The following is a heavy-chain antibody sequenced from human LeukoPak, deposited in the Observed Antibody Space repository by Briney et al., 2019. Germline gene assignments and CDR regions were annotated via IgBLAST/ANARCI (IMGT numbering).Heavy chain of an antibody. V-gene: IGHV3-9*01. CDR3: AKGGITMIYYPLDY. J-gene: IGHJ4*02. D-gene: IGHD3-22*01. CDR1: GFTFDDYA. CDR2: ISWNSGSI. Sequence: GRSLRLSCAASGFTFDDYAMHWVRQAPGKGLEWVSGISWNSGSIGYADSVKGRFTISRDNAKNSLYPQMNSLRAEDTALYYCAKGGITMIYYPLDYWGQGTLVTVSS.